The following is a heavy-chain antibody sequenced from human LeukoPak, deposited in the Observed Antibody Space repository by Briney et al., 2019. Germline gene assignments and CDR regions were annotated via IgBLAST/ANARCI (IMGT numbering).Heavy chain of an antibody. D-gene: IGHD6-13*01. CDR1: GYTFTDYY. CDR3: ARDGTANKPYSSSWNVGNWFDP. CDR2: MNPNSGGT. J-gene: IGHJ5*02. Sequence: GASVKVSCKASGYTFTDYYIHWVRQAPGQGLEWMAWMNPNSGGTSYAQKFQGRVTMTRDTSTSTVYMELSSLRSEDTAVYYCARDGTANKPYSSSWNVGNWFDPWGQGTLVTVSS. V-gene: IGHV1-2*02.